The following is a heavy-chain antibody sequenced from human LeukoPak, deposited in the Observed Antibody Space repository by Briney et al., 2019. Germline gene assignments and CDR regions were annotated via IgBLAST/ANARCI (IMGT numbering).Heavy chain of an antibody. D-gene: IGHD3-10*01. CDR1: GFTFSSYS. CDR3: ARDLRGSGSSDY. Sequence: GGSLRLSCAASGFTFSSYSMNWVRQAPGKGLEWVSSISSSSSYLYYADSVKGRFTISRDNAKNSLYLQMNSLRAEDTAVYYCARDLRGSGSSDYWGQGTLVTVSS. CDR2: ISSSSSYL. V-gene: IGHV3-21*01. J-gene: IGHJ4*02.